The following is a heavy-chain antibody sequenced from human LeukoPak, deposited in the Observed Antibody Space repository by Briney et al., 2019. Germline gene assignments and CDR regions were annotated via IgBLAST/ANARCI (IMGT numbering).Heavy chain of an antibody. CDR1: GGSFIGYY. V-gene: IGHV4-34*01. D-gene: IGHD3-22*01. J-gene: IGHJ4*02. CDR3: ARGPFSRHYDSSGYPDY. Sequence: SETLSLTCAVYGGSFIGYYWSWIRQPPGKGLEWIGEINHSGSTNYNPSLKSRVTISVDTSKNQFSLKLSSVTAADTAVYYCARGPFSRHYDSSGYPDYWGQGTLVTVSS. CDR2: INHSGST.